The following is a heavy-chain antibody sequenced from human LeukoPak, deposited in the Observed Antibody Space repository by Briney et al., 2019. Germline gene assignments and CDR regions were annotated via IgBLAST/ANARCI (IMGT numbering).Heavy chain of an antibody. D-gene: IGHD5-12*01. V-gene: IGHV4-34*01. CDR2: INHSGST. CDR1: GGSFSGYY. J-gene: IGHJ4*02. CDR3: ASPAGYSGYRKPFDY. Sequence: SETLSLTCAVYGGSFSGYYWSWIRQPPGKGLEWIGEINHSGSTNYNPSHKSRVTISVDTSKNQFSLKLSSVTAADTAVYYCASPAGYSGYRKPFDYWGQGTLVTVSS.